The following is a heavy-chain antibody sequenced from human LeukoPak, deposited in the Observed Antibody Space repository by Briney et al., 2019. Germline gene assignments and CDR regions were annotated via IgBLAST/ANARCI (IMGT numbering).Heavy chain of an antibody. CDR1: GGSISSGGYS. Sequence: PSQTLSLTCAVSGGSISSGGYSWSWLRQPPGKGLEWIGYIYHSGSTYYNPSLKSRVTISVDRSKNQFSLKLSSVTAADTAVYYCARDRVRGSSNPYFDYWGQGTLVTVSS. CDR2: IYHSGST. J-gene: IGHJ4*02. D-gene: IGHD1-26*01. V-gene: IGHV4-30-2*01. CDR3: ARDRVRGSSNPYFDY.